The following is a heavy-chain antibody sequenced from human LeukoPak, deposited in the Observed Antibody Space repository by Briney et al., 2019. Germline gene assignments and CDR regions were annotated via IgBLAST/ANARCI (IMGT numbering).Heavy chain of an antibody. Sequence: ASVKVSCKASGGTFSSYAISWVRQAPGQGLEWMGGIIPIFGTANYAQKFQGRVTITTDESTSTAYMELSSLRSEDTAVYYCARALRYCSSTSCYTVDAFDIWGQGTMVTVSS. D-gene: IGHD2-2*02. CDR1: GGTFSSYA. CDR3: ARALRYCSSTSCYTVDAFDI. V-gene: IGHV1-69*05. J-gene: IGHJ3*02. CDR2: IIPIFGTA.